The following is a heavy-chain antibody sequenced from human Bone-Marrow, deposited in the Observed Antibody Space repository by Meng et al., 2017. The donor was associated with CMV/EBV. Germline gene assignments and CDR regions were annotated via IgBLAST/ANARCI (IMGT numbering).Heavy chain of an antibody. CDR3: AKEVYYYDSSGYPYYYYGMDV. Sequence: LSLTCAASGFTFSDYYMSWIRQAPGKGLEWVSYISSSGSTIYYADSVKGRFTISRDNAKNSLYLQMNSLRAEDTALYYCAKEVYYYDSSGYPYYYYGMDVWGQGTTVTVSS. CDR1: GFTFSDYY. CDR2: ISSSGSTI. J-gene: IGHJ6*02. V-gene: IGHV3-11*01. D-gene: IGHD3-22*01.